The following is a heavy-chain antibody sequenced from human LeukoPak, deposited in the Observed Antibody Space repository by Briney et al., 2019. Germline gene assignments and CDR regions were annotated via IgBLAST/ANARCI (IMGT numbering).Heavy chain of an antibody. V-gene: IGHV4-31*03. Sequence: PSQTLSLTCTVSGGSISSGGYYWSWIRQHPGKGLEWIGYIYYSGSTYYNPSLKSRVTISVDTSKNQISLKLSSVTAADTAVHYCARNLGPIAVAGIGAFDIWGQGTMVTVSS. CDR2: IYYSGST. J-gene: IGHJ3*02. CDR3: ARNLGPIAVAGIGAFDI. CDR1: GGSISSGGYY. D-gene: IGHD6-19*01.